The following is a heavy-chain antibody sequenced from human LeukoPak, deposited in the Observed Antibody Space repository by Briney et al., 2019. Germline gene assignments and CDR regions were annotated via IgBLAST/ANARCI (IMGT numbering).Heavy chain of an antibody. V-gene: IGHV3-48*01. Sequence: GGSLRLSCAASGFIFSSYSMNWVRQAPGKGLEWVSYISSSSSTIYYADSVKGRFTISRDNAKNSLYLRMNGLRAEDTAAYYCMRGATDTTRWFDPWGQGTLVTVSS. J-gene: IGHJ5*02. CDR2: ISSSSSTI. CDR3: MRGATDTTRWFDP. D-gene: IGHD1-7*01. CDR1: GFIFSSYS.